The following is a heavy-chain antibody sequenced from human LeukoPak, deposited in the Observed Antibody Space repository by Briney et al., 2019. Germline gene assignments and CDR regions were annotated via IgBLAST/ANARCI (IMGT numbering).Heavy chain of an antibody. J-gene: IGHJ4*02. Sequence: GGSLRLSCAASGFTFSSYAMSWVRQAPGKGLEWVSAISGSGGSTYYADSVKGRFTISRDNSKNTLYLQMNSLRAEDTAVYYCAKDFRFLEWLPNLDFDYWGQGTLVTVSS. CDR2: ISGSGGST. CDR1: GFTFSSYA. D-gene: IGHD3-3*01. CDR3: AKDFRFLEWLPNLDFDY. V-gene: IGHV3-23*01.